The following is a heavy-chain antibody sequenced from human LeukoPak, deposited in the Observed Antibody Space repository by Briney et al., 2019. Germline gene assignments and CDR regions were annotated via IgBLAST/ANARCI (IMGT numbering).Heavy chain of an antibody. CDR2: FDPEDGET. J-gene: IGHJ4*02. Sequence: ASAKVSCKVSGYTLTELSMHWVRQAPGKGLEWMGGFDPEDGETIYAQKFQGRVTMTEDTSTDTAYMELSSLRSEDTAVYYCATGGYDILTGYYGDARRGYYFDYWGQGTLVTVSS. CDR1: GYTLTELS. V-gene: IGHV1-24*01. CDR3: ATGGYDILTGYYGDARRGYYFDY. D-gene: IGHD3-9*01.